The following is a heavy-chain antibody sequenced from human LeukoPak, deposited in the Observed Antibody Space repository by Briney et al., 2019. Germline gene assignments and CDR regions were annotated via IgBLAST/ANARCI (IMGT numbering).Heavy chain of an antibody. J-gene: IGHJ4*02. V-gene: IGHV4-39*07. D-gene: IGHD6-13*01. CDR3: ARSSGYSNSWPRGAFDY. CDR2: IYYTGIT. Sequence: PSETLSLTCTVSGGSISSSSFYWGWIRQPPGEGLEWIANIYYTGITYYNPSLKSRVTISIDTSKNQFSLKLSSVTAADTAVYYCARSSGYSNSWPRGAFDYWGQGTLVTVSS. CDR1: GGSISSSSFY.